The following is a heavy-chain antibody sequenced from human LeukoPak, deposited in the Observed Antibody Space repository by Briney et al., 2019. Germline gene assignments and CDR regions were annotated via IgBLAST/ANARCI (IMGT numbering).Heavy chain of an antibody. D-gene: IGHD3-10*01. Sequence: GGSLRLSCAASGITFSGSAIHWVRQASGKGLEWVGRIRSKPNNYTTTYAASVRGRFTISRDNSKNTLYLQMNSLRAEDTAVYYCAKERTGRGWFDPWGQGTLVTVSS. CDR1: GITFSGSA. CDR3: AKERTGRGWFDP. CDR2: IRSKPNNYTT. J-gene: IGHJ5*02. V-gene: IGHV3-73*01.